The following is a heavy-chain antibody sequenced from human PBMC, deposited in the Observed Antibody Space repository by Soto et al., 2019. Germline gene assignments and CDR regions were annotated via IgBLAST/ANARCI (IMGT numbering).Heavy chain of an antibody. V-gene: IGHV3-33*01. J-gene: IGHJ4*02. D-gene: IGHD6-6*01. CDR2: IWDDGSEA. CDR3: ARGDRPDFDY. Sequence: GSLRLSCAASGFTFSSYGMHWVRQAPGKVLEWVAVIWDDGSEAFYGDSVKGRFTISRDNSENILYLQMNTLRAEDTALYFCARGDRPDFDYWGQGTLVTVSS. CDR1: GFTFSSYG.